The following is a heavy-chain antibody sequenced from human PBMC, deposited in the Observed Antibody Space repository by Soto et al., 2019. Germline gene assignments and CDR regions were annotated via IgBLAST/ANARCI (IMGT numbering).Heavy chain of an antibody. D-gene: IGHD6-19*01. J-gene: IGHJ4*02. Sequence: SQTLSLTCAISGSSVSSNPAAWNWRRSSPSRGLEWLGRTYYRSNWRHDYAVSVKSRITVNPDTSKNHFSLQLNPVTPDDTAVDYCARGVAGSGFDLWGQGTLVTVSS. CDR3: ARGVAGSGFDL. CDR2: TYYRSNWRH. CDR1: GSSVSSNPAA. V-gene: IGHV6-1*01.